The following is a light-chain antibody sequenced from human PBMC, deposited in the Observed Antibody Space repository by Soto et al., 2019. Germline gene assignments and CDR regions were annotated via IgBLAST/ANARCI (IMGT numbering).Light chain of an antibody. CDR2: DVT. Sequence: QSALTQPASVSGSPGRSVTISCTGSSSDVGDFNYVSWYQHLPGRAPKLIIYDVTNRPSGISYRFSASKSGRTASLTISGLHAEDDAYYYCSSYSSSCTHVVFGGGTKLTVL. CDR1: SSDVGDFNY. V-gene: IGLV2-14*03. J-gene: IGLJ2*01. CDR3: SSYSSSCTHVV.